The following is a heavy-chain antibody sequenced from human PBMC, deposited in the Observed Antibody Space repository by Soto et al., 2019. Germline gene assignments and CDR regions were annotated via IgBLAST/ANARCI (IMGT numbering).Heavy chain of an antibody. Sequence: QVQLVQSGAEVKKPGASVKVSCRASGYTFTNYYMHWVRQAPGQGLEWMGIIKPSGGETTYAQKFLGRAPMTRDTSTGTLYMELSSLRSEDTAVYYCARGGDIVVVTAPLDYWGQGTLVTVSS. CDR2: IKPSGGET. CDR1: GYTFTNYY. J-gene: IGHJ4*02. CDR3: ARGGDIVVVTAPLDY. V-gene: IGHV1-46*01. D-gene: IGHD2-21*02.